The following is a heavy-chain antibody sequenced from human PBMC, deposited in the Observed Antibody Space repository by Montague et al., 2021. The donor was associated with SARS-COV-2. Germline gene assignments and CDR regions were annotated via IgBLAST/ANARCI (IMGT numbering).Heavy chain of an antibody. CDR1: GGSINNYY. D-gene: IGHD5-12*01. CDR2: IPEFGST. V-gene: IGHV4-59*01. CDR3: ARLQGGRRLMDY. J-gene: IGHJ4*02. Sequence: SETLSLTCTVSGGSINNYYCGWIRQLPGKALEHIAYIPEFGSTNRNPAPKSRVTISVDPSRNQFYLDVNSVSVADTAVYYCARLQGGRRLMDYWGQGTLVTVPS.